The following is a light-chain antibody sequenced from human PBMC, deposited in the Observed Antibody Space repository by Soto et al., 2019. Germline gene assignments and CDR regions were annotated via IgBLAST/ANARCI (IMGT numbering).Light chain of an antibody. V-gene: IGKV1-5*01. CDR1: QSISSW. Sequence: DIQMTQSPSTLSASVGDRVTITCRASQSISSWLAWYQQKPGSAPKVLIYDASSLESGVPSRFSGSRSETEFTLTISSLQPDDFATYYCQQANSFPYTFGQGTKVDIK. J-gene: IGKJ2*01. CDR2: DAS. CDR3: QQANSFPYT.